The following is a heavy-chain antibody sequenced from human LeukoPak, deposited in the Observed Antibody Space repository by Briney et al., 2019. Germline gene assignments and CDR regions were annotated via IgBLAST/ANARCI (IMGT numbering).Heavy chain of an antibody. J-gene: IGHJ6*03. CDR1: GFTFSSYS. CDR3: ARESYSYGLYYYYYMDV. V-gene: IGHV3-21*01. CDR2: ISSSSSYI. Sequence: GGSLRLSCAASGFTFSSYSMNWVRQAPGKGLEWVSSISSSSSYIYYADSVKGRFTIPRDNAKNSLYLQMNSLRAEDTAVYYCARESYSYGLYYYYYMDVWGKGTTVTVSS. D-gene: IGHD5-18*01.